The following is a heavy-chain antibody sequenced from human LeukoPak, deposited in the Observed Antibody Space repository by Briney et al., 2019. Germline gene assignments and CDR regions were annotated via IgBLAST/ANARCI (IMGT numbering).Heavy chain of an antibody. J-gene: IGHJ4*02. D-gene: IGHD3-22*01. CDR2: ISSSSSYI. CDR1: GFTFSSYA. Sequence: GGSLRLSCAGSGFTFSSYAMTWVRQAPGKGLEWVSSISSSSSYIYYADSVKGRFTISRDNAKNSLYLQMNSLRAEDTAVYYCACDSSGYHNYYFDYWGQGTLVTVSS. CDR3: ACDSSGYHNYYFDY. V-gene: IGHV3-21*01.